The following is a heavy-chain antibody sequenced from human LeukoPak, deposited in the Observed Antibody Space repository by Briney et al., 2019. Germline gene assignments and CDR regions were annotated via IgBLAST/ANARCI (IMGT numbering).Heavy chain of an antibody. CDR1: GYTFTGYY. D-gene: IGHD3-9*01. V-gene: IGHV1-2*02. Sequence: GASVKVSCKTSGYTFTGYYMHWVRQAPGQGLEWMGWINPNSGGTNYAQKFQGRVTMTRDTSISTAYMELSRLRSDDTAVYYCAREGGGAILTGYTSYWYYYYGMDVWGQGTTVTVSS. CDR3: AREGGGAILTGYTSYWYYYYGMDV. J-gene: IGHJ6*02. CDR2: INPNSGGT.